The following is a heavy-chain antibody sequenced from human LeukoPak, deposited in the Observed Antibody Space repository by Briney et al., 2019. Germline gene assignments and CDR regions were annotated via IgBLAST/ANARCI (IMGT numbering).Heavy chain of an antibody. J-gene: IGHJ4*02. CDR3: ARITVDTAMVNPDY. Sequence: KPGGSLRLSCAASGFTFSSYSMNWVRQAPGKGLEWVSPISSSSSYIYYADSVKGRFTISRDNAKNSLYLQMNSLRAEDTAVYYCARITVDTAMVNPDYWGQGTLVTVSS. V-gene: IGHV3-21*01. CDR2: ISSSSSYI. CDR1: GFTFSSYS. D-gene: IGHD5-18*01.